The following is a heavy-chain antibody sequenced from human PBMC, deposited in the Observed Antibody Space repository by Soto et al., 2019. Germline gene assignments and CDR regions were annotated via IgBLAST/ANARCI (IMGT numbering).Heavy chain of an antibody. CDR2: IRSKAYGGTT. J-gene: IGHJ3*02. Sequence: GGSLRLSCTASGFTFGDYAMSWFRQAPGKGLEWVGFIRSKAYGGTTEYAASVKGRFTISRDDSKSIAYLQMNSLKTEDTAVYYCTRDPYDFWSGYYDHDAFDIWGQGTMVTVSS. V-gene: IGHV3-49*03. CDR3: TRDPYDFWSGYYDHDAFDI. D-gene: IGHD3-3*01. CDR1: GFTFGDYA.